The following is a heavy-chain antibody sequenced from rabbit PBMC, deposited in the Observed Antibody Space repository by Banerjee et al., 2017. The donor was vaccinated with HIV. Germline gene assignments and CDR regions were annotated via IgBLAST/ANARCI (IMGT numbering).Heavy chain of an antibody. CDR3: ARDYGYAGDNYRAFNL. CDR1: GFSFSSDYY. J-gene: IGHJ4*01. V-gene: IGHV1S40*01. CDR2: IYAGRGGST. D-gene: IGHD4-2*01. Sequence: QSLEESGGDLVKPGASLTLTCTASGFSFSSDYYMCWVRQAPGKGLEWIACIYAGRGGSTYYASWVNGRFTISKTSSTTVTLQMTSLTAADTATYFCARDYGYAGDNYRAFNLWGQGTPGHRL.